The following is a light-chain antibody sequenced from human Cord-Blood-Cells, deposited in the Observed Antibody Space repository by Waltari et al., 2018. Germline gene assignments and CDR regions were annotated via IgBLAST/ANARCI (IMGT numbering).Light chain of an antibody. CDR2: DVS. CDR1: SSDVGGYNY. V-gene: IGLV2-11*01. Sequence: QPALTQPSPAPAPPGPSVTISCTGTSSDVGGYNYASWYQQHPGKPPKLMIYDVSKRPSGVPDRFSGSKSGNTASLTISGRQAEDEADYYCCSYAGSYTFYVFGTGTKVTVL. J-gene: IGLJ1*01. CDR3: CSYAGSYTFYV.